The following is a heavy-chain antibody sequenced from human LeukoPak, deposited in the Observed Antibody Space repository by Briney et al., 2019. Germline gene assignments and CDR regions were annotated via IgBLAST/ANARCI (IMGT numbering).Heavy chain of an antibody. D-gene: IGHD2-2*01. CDR3: ARGTRTARYCSSTSCSHRAPFDP. Sequence: SETLSLTCAVYGGSFSGYYWSWIRQPPGKGLEWIGEINHSGSTNYNPSLKSRVTISVDTSKNQFSLKLSSVTAADTAVYYCARGTRTARYCSSTSCSHRAPFDPWGQGTLVTVSS. CDR1: GGSFSGYY. V-gene: IGHV4-34*01. J-gene: IGHJ5*02. CDR2: INHSGST.